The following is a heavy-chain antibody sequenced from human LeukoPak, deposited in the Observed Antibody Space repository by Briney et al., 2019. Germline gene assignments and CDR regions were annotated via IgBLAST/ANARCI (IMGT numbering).Heavy chain of an antibody. V-gene: IGHV4-61*03. Sequence: SETLSLTCSVSGDSVSSSSYYWTRIRQPPGKGLEWIGYISYSGSTNYNPSLKSRLTISLGTSRNRFSLKLTSVTAADTAVYYCAREFRTYDLSYWGQGTLVTVSS. CDR1: GDSVSSSSYY. CDR3: AREFRTYDLSY. CDR2: ISYSGST. J-gene: IGHJ4*02. D-gene: IGHD3/OR15-3a*01.